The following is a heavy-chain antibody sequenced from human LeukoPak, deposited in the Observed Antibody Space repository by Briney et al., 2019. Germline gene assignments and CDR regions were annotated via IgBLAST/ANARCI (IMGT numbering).Heavy chain of an antibody. CDR3: AELGITMIGGV. CDR1: GFTFSTYW. D-gene: IGHD3-10*02. CDR2: IKQDGSEK. J-gene: IGHJ6*04. Sequence: GGSLRLSCAASGFTFSTYWMTWVRQAPGKGLEWVANIKQDGSEKYYVDSVKGRFTISRDNAKNSLYLQMSSLRAEDTAVYYCAELGITMIGGVWGKGTTVTISS. V-gene: IGHV3-7*01.